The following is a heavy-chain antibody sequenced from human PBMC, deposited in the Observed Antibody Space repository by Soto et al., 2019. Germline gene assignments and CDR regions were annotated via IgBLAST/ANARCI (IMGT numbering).Heavy chain of an antibody. D-gene: IGHD6-19*01. CDR2: IWYDGSHK. Sequence: GGSLRLSCEASGFILSNYGMHWVRQAPGKGLEWVAVIWYDGSHKYYADSVKGRFTISRDNAKNSVYLQMNSLRAEDVAVYYCVRGYSSGSHLGYWGQGSLVTVSS. V-gene: IGHV3-33*03. J-gene: IGHJ4*02. CDR3: VRGYSSGSHLGY. CDR1: GFILSNYG.